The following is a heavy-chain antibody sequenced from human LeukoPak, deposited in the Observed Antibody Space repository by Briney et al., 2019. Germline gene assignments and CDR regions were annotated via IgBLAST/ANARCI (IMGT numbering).Heavy chain of an antibody. CDR3: ARPMGRDTAMVYAFDI. D-gene: IGHD5-18*01. Sequence: ASVKVSCKASGYTFTSYDINWVRQATGQGLEWMGWMNPNSGNTGYAQKFQGRVTMTRNTSISTAYMELSSLRSEDTAVYYCARPMGRDTAMVYAFDIWGQGTMVTVSS. J-gene: IGHJ3*02. CDR1: GYTFTSYD. CDR2: MNPNSGNT. V-gene: IGHV1-8*01.